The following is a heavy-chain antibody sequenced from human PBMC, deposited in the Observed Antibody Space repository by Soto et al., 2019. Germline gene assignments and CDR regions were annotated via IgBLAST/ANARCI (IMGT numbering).Heavy chain of an antibody. CDR1: GFNFNFYW. CDR2: ISGDGTST. Sequence: EALLVESGGGLVQPGGSLRLSCAASGFNFNFYWMHWVRQAPGKGLVWVSRISGDGTSTNYADSVKGRFTISRDNAKNTLFLQMDSLKVEDAAVYYCVRASPTILEDADTVATWFDLWGQGTQVTVSS. V-gene: IGHV3-74*01. J-gene: IGHJ5*02. D-gene: IGHD5-12*01. CDR3: VRASPTILEDADTVATWFDL.